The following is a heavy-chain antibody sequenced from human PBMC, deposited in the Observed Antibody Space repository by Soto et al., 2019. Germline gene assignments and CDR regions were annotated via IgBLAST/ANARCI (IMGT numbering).Heavy chain of an antibody. CDR2: INPSGGST. D-gene: IGHD1-26*01. CDR3: ARAFIQRSGSEGRDY. CDR1: GYTFTSYY. V-gene: IGHV1-46*01. Sequence: QVQLVQSGAEVKKPGASVKVSCKASGYTFTSYYMHWVRQAPGQGLEWMGIINPSGGSTSYAQKFQGRVTMTRDTSTSTVYRELSSLRSEDTAVYYCARAFIQRSGSEGRDYWCQGTLVTVSS. J-gene: IGHJ4*02.